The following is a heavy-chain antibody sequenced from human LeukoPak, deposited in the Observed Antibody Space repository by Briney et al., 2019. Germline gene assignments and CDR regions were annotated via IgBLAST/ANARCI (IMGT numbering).Heavy chain of an antibody. Sequence: ASVKVSCKASGYTFTSYGISWVRQAPGQGLEWMGWISAYNGNTNYAQKFQGRVTITADESTSTAYMELNSLRPEDTAVYYCAKDQSNYGYNYWGQGILVTVSS. CDR1: GYTFTSYG. CDR2: ISAYNGNT. D-gene: IGHD4-17*01. J-gene: IGHJ4*02. CDR3: AKDQSNYGYNY. V-gene: IGHV1-18*01.